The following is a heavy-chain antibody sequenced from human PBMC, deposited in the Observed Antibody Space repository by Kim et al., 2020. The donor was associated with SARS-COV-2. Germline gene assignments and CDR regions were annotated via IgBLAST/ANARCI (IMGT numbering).Heavy chain of an antibody. CDR1: GFTFDDYV. D-gene: IGHD3-3*01. J-gene: IGHJ3*01. Sequence: GGSLRLSCAASGFTFDDYVMHWVRQAPGKSLEWVSLISGDKITTSYADFVRGRFTISRDNTKNSLYLQMNSLTAEDTALYYCAKWGLFTFWSGFLGVAF. CDR3: AKWGLFTFWSGFLGVAF. CDR2: ISGDKITT. V-gene: IGHV3-43*02.